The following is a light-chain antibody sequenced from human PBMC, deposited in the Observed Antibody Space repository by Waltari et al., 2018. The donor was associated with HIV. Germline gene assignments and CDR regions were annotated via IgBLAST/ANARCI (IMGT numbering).Light chain of an antibody. CDR2: YAS. J-gene: IGKJ5*01. CDR1: QSVGNF. Sequence: IVLTPSPDTLSLSPRERATLPCRASQSVGNFLACYQQKPAQAPRLLVYYASNRATGIPARFSGSGSGTDFTLTISRLEAEDFAVYYCQQRSSWPPSITFGQGTRLEIK. CDR3: QQRSSWPPSIT. V-gene: IGKV3-11*01.